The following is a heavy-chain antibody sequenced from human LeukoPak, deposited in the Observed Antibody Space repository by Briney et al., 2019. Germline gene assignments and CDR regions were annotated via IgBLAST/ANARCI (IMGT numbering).Heavy chain of an antibody. V-gene: IGHV3-30-3*01. CDR2: ISYDGSNK. CDR1: GFTFSSYA. Sequence: GGSLRLSCAAPGFTFSSYAMHWVRQAPGKGLEWVAVISYDGSNKYYADSVKGRFTISRDNSKNTLYLQMNSLRAEDTAVYYCARASGSYHFDYWGQGTLVTVSS. D-gene: IGHD1-26*01. CDR3: ARASGSYHFDY. J-gene: IGHJ4*02.